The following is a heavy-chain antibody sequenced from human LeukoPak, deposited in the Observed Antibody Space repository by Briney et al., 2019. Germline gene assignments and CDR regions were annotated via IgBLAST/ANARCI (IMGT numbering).Heavy chain of an antibody. V-gene: IGHV1-2*02. J-gene: IGHJ4*02. CDR1: GYTFTSYY. CDR3: ARAIRGDYRFDY. D-gene: IGHD4-11*01. CDR2: INPNSGGT. Sequence: ASVTVSCKASGYTFTSYYIHWVRQAPGQGLEWMGWINPNSGGTNYAQKFQGRVTMTRDTSISTAYMELSRLRSDDTAVYYCARAIRGDYRFDYWGQGTLVTVSS.